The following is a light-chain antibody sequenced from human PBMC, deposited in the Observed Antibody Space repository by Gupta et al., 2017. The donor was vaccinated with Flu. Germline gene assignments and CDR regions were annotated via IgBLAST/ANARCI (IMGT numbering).Light chain of an antibody. V-gene: IGLV3-21*02. J-gene: IGLJ1*01. Sequence: YVLTQPPSLPVAPGQTAILTCVGNNLGSKGVHWYQQKAGQAPVLVVYDDSDRPSGIPERFTGSKYGNTATLTINRVEAGDEADYYCQVWDSTNNHVFGRGTKVTVL. CDR1: NLGSKG. CDR2: DDS. CDR3: QVWDSTNNHV.